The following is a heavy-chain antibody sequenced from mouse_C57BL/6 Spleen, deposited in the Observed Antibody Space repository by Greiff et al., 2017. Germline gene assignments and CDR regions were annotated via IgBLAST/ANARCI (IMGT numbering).Heavy chain of an antibody. Sequence: QVQLQQSGAELARPGASVKLSCKASGYTFTSYGICWVQQRTGQGLEWIGEIYPRSGYTYYNEKFKGKATLTVDKSSSTVYMQLRSLTSEDSAVYFCESADYWGQGTLVTVSA. V-gene: IGHV1-81*01. CDR1: GYTFTSYG. J-gene: IGHJ3*01. CDR3: ESADY. CDR2: IYPRSGYT.